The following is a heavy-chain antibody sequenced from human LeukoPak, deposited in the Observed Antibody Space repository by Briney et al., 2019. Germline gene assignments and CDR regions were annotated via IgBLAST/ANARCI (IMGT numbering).Heavy chain of an antibody. Sequence: VASVKVSCKASGYTFTSYWIGWVRQMPGKGLEWMGIIYPGDSDTRYSPSFQGQVTISADKSISTTYLQWSSLKASDTAMYYCARGMYYFDYWGQGTLVTVSS. CDR2: IYPGDSDT. CDR1: GYTFTSYW. J-gene: IGHJ4*02. CDR3: ARGMYYFDY. D-gene: IGHD3-16*01. V-gene: IGHV5-51*01.